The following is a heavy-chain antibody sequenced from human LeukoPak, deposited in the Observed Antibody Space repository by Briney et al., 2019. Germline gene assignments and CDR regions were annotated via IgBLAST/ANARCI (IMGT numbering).Heavy chain of an antibody. J-gene: IGHJ3*02. D-gene: IGHD5-24*01. CDR1: GGSISSYY. CDR3: ARGLDGAFDI. CDR2: IYYSGST. V-gene: IGHV4-59*01. Sequence: KSSETLSLTCTVSGGSISSYYWSWIRQPPGKGLEWIGYIYYSGSTNYNPSLKSRVTISVDTSENQFSLKLSSVTAADTAVYYCARGLDGAFDIWGQGTMVTVSS.